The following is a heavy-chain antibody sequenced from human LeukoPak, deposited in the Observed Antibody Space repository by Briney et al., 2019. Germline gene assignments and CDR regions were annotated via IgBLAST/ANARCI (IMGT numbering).Heavy chain of an antibody. CDR2: IKQEGSER. CDR1: GFTFSSYW. J-gene: IGHJ5*02. V-gene: IGHV3-7*02. CDR3: APDAGHWFDP. Sequence: PGGSLKLSCAASGFTFSSYWVNWVRQAPGKGLEGGANIKQEGSERYYVDSVKGRFIICSDKSKNTLFLQMHSPRAEDTAVYYCAPDAGHWFDPWGQGTLVTVSS. D-gene: IGHD5-24*01.